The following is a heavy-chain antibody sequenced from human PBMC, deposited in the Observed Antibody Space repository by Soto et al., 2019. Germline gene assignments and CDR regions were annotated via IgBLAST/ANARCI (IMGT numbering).Heavy chain of an antibody. CDR2: IYYSGST. V-gene: IGHV4-30-4*08. D-gene: IGHD1-26*01. CDR3: ASIVGTNRDLYYYYYGMDV. Sequence: TLSLACPVSGGCIIRCVYYLICIRQPTGKGLEWIGYIYYSGSTYYNPSLKSRVTISVDTSKNQFSLKLSSVTAADTAVYYCASIVGTNRDLYYYYYGMDVWGQGTTVTVSS. J-gene: IGHJ6*02. CDR1: GGCIIRCVYY.